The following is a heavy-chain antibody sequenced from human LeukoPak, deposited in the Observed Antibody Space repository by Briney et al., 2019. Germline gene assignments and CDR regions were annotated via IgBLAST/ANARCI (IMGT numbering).Heavy chain of an antibody. CDR2: IYNSGST. CDR1: GGSISSGGYY. CDR3: ARSAIDAFDI. V-gene: IGHV4-61*08. J-gene: IGHJ3*02. Sequence: PSETLSLTCTVSGGSISSGGYYWSWIRQPPGKGLECIGYIYNSGSTNYNPSLKSRVSISVDTSKNQFSLKLSSVTAADTAVYYCARSAIDAFDIWGQGTMVTVSS. D-gene: IGHD6-25*01.